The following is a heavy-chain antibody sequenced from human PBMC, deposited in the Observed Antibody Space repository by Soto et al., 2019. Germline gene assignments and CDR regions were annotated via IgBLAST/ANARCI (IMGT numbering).Heavy chain of an antibody. D-gene: IGHD5-12*01. Sequence: GGSLRLSCAGSGFIFSNYGMHWVRQAPGKGLEWVAFISYDGGETFYADSVKGRFTISRDNSKSTVFLHMNSLKKEDTAVYYCAITSVADASFDYWGQGTLVTVSS. CDR2: ISYDGGET. CDR1: GFIFSNYG. J-gene: IGHJ4*02. V-gene: IGHV3-30*03. CDR3: AITSVADASFDY.